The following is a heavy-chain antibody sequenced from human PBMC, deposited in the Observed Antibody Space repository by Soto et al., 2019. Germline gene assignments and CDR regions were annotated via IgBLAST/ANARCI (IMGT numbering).Heavy chain of an antibody. Sequence: GGSLRLSCVGSGFNFNGYSMSWVRQAPGKGLQWVSYISGGSGTIYHADSVKGRFTVSRDNAKDSLYLQMNSLRAEDTAVYYCARYNYKDPYYYHMDVWGKGTTVTVSS. D-gene: IGHD1-20*01. J-gene: IGHJ6*03. CDR1: GFNFNGYS. CDR2: ISGGSGTI. CDR3: ARYNYKDPYYYHMDV. V-gene: IGHV3-48*04.